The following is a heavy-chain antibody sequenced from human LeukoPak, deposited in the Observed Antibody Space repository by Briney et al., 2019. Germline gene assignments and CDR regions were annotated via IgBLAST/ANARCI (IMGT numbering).Heavy chain of an antibody. D-gene: IGHD2-15*01. CDR1: GFTFSSYG. CDR3: ARGYSRAAFGI. V-gene: IGHV3-48*01. CDR2: ISSTGGTI. J-gene: IGHJ3*02. Sequence: SGGSLRLSCAASGFTFSSYGMHWVRQAPGKGLEWVSFISSTGGTIYYADSVKGRFTVSRDNGKNSLLLQMNSLRAEDTALYYCARGYSRAAFGIWGQGTVVAVSS.